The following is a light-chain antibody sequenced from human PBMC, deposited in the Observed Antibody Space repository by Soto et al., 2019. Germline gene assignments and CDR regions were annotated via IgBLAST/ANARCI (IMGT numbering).Light chain of an antibody. CDR1: QDIRNF. Sequence: IQMTQSPTSLSASVGDRVTITCRARQDIRNFVAWYQQKPGKAPKLLIYAASTLQSGVPSRFSGSGSGTDLTLTINSLQPEDVATYSCQKYSSVPVFGPGTKVEIK. V-gene: IGKV1-27*01. CDR3: QKYSSVPV. J-gene: IGKJ3*01. CDR2: AAS.